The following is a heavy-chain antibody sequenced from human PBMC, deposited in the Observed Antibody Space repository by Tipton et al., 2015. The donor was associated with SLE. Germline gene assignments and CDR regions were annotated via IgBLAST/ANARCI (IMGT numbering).Heavy chain of an antibody. J-gene: IGHJ4*02. V-gene: IGHV4-61*09. CDR3: AREWGSTSY. D-gene: IGHD3-10*01. CDR1: EVSVNSGNYY. CDR2: IHTTGST. Sequence: TLSLTCTVSEVSVNSGNYYWSWIRQSAGKRLEWIGQIHTTGSTNYSPSLKSRVTISVDTSRNQFSLKMISVSAADTAVYYCAREWGSTSYWGQGTLVTVSS.